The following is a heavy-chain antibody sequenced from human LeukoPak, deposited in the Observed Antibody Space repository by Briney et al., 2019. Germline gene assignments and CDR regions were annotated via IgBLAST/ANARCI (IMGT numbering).Heavy chain of an antibody. V-gene: IGHV4-59*01. CDR3: ARDRSVRGYSYGYAEI. Sequence: SETLSLTCSVSDGSINSYYWSWIRQPPGKGLEWIGYIYYSGSTNYNPSLKSRVTISVDTSKNQFSLKLSSVTAADAAVYYCARDRSVRGYSYGYAEIWGQGTLVTVSS. CDR2: IYYSGST. J-gene: IGHJ4*02. CDR1: DGSINSYY. D-gene: IGHD5-18*01.